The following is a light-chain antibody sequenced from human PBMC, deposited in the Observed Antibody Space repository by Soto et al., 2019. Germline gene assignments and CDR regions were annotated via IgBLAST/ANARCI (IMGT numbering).Light chain of an antibody. CDR1: HIFSSN. J-gene: IGKJ5*01. V-gene: IGKV3D-15*01. CDR2: GAS. Sequence: IGLKQSPATLSVKPGERATLSCRASHIFSSNLSLHQQRPCQAPRLLIYGASTRATGVPARFSGGGSGTEFTLTITSLQSEDFAVYWCQQYNNRPLTFGPRTRLAI. CDR3: QQYNNRPLT.